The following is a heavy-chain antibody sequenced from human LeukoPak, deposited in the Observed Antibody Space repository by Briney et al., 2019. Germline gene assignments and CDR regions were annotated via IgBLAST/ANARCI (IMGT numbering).Heavy chain of an antibody. Sequence: GGSLRLSCAASGFTFSDYYMSWIRQAPGKGLEWVSYISSSGSTIYYADSVKGRFTISRDNAKNSLYLQMNSLRAEDTAVYYCARTVRGAVAGTYYYYYYMDVWGKGTTVTISS. J-gene: IGHJ6*03. CDR3: ARTVRGAVAGTYYYYYYMDV. CDR2: ISSSGSTI. D-gene: IGHD6-19*01. V-gene: IGHV3-11*01. CDR1: GFTFSDYY.